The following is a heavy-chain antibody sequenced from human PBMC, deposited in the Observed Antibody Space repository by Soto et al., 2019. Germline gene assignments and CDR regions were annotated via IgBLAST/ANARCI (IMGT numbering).Heavy chain of an antibody. J-gene: IGHJ4*02. Sequence: ASVKVSCKASGYTFTSNSIGWVRQAPGQRLEWMGWINVYNGNTKYAQQLQGRVTLTTDTSTSTAYMDLRSLRSDDTAVYYCARISSASSGDLPAYSAQGTLVLVSA. CDR1: GYTFTSNS. CDR3: ARISSASSGDLPAY. V-gene: IGHV1-18*04. CDR2: INVYNGNT. D-gene: IGHD2-2*01.